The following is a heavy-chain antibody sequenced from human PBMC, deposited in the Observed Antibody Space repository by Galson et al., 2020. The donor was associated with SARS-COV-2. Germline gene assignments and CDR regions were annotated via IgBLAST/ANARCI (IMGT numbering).Heavy chain of an antibody. D-gene: IGHD3-22*01. J-gene: IGHJ4*02. CDR1: GFTFSSDS. CDR2: ISSSSSYI. V-gene: IGHV3-21*01. Sequence: ESLKISCAASGFTFSSDSMNWVRQAPGKGLELVSSISSSSSYIYYADSVKGRFTISRDNAKNSLYLQMNSLRAEDTAVYYCARGRHYYDSSGPLDYWGQGTLVTVSS. CDR3: ARGRHYYDSSGPLDY.